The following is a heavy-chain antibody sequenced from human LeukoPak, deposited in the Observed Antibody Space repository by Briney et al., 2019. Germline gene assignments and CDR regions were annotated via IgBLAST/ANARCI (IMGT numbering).Heavy chain of an antibody. J-gene: IGHJ3*02. CDR1: GYSFTSYW. Sequence: GESLQISCKGSGYSFTSYWIGWVRQMPGKGLEWMGIIYPGDSDTRYSPSFQGQVTISADKSISTAYLQWSSLKASDTAMYYCARRTYDILTGYYNNAFDIWGQGTMVTVSS. D-gene: IGHD3-9*01. CDR3: ARRTYDILTGYYNNAFDI. V-gene: IGHV5-51*01. CDR2: IYPGDSDT.